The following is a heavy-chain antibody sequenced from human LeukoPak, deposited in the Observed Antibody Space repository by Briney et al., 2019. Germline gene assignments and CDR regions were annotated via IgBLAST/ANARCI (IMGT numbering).Heavy chain of an antibody. J-gene: IGHJ6*03. Sequence: ASVKVSCKASGYTFTSYGISWVRQAPGQGLEWMGGIIPIFGTANYAQKFQGRVTITTDESTSTAYMELSSLRSEDTAVYYCARASIQLRNYYYYYMDVWGKGTTVTVSS. CDR3: ARASIQLRNYYYYYMDV. CDR2: IIPIFGTA. CDR1: GYTFTSYG. D-gene: IGHD5-18*01. V-gene: IGHV1-69*05.